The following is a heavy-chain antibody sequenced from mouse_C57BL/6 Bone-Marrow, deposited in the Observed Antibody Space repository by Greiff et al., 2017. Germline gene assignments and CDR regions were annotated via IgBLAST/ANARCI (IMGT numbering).Heavy chain of an antibody. CDR2: INPNNGGT. D-gene: IGHD1-1*01. J-gene: IGHJ1*03. Sequence: VQLQQSGPELVKPGASVKIPCKASGYTFTDYNMDWVKQSHGKSLEWIGDINPNNGGTIYNQKFKGKATLTVDKSSSTAYMELSSLTSEDTAVYYCARYYYGSSDGRGYLDVWGTGTTVTVSS. V-gene: IGHV1-18*01. CDR1: GYTFTDYN. CDR3: ARYYYGSSDGRGYLDV.